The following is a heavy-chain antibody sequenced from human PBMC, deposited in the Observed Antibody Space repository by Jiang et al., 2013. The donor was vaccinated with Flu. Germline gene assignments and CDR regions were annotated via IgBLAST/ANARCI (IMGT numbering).Heavy chain of an antibody. V-gene: IGHV2-26*02. J-gene: IGHJ6*02. D-gene: IGHD5-12*01. Sequence: KPTQTLTLTCNVSGFSLKDSRLGVSWIRQPPGKALEWLAHISSSDEESYTTSLKGRLTISKDTSKSQVVLIMTNLDPVDTATYYCARKCGSGYGWDYGLDVWGQGISVTVSS. CDR1: GFSLKDSRLG. CDR3: ARKCGSGYGWDYGLDV. CDR2: ISSSDEE.